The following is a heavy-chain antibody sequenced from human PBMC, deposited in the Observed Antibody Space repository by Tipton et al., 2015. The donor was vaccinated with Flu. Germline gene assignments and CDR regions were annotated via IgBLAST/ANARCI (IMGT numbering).Heavy chain of an antibody. Sequence: GSLRLSCAASGFTFDDYTMHWVRQAPGKGLEWVSLISWDGGSTYYADSVKGRFTISRDNSKNSLYLQMNSLRTEDTALYYCAKGITGTTFGLGDPWGQGTLVTVSS. V-gene: IGHV3-43*01. CDR2: ISWDGGST. CDR1: GFTFDDYT. J-gene: IGHJ5*02. CDR3: AKGITGTTFGLGDP. D-gene: IGHD1-7*01.